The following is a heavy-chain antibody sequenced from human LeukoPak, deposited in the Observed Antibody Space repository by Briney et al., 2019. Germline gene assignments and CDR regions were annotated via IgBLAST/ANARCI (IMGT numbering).Heavy chain of an antibody. Sequence: SETLSLTCTVSGGSISSYYWSWIRQPPGEGLEWIGYIYYSGSTNYNPSLKSRVTISVDTSKNQFSLKLSSVTAADTAVYYCARRAAAGTIDYWGQGTLVTVSS. V-gene: IGHV4-59*01. CDR3: ARRAAAGTIDY. D-gene: IGHD6-13*01. CDR2: IYYSGST. CDR1: GGSISSYY. J-gene: IGHJ4*02.